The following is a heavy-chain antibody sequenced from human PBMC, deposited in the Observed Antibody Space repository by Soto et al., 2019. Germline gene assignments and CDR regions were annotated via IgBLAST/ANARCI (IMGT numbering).Heavy chain of an antibody. V-gene: IGHV4-30-4*01. D-gene: IGHD6-25*01. J-gene: IGHJ4*02. CDR3: ARDYRPTYHSDSSGYFPPTYFDS. Sequence: PSESLALGCAVRGGCMRSGEDDGSWIRQSPGKGLEWIGYITYRARTNYNPSLQSRVAMSVDTSKNLFSLRLTSVTAADTAVYYCARDYRPTYHSDSSGYFPPTYFDSWGQGTLVTVSS. CDR2: ITYRART. CDR1: GGCMRSGEDD.